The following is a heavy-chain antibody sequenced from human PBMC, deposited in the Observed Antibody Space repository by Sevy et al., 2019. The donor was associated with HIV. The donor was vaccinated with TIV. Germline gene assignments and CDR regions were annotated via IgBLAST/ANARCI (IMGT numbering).Heavy chain of an antibody. V-gene: IGHV4-4*07. CDR2: MHSGGNT. D-gene: IGHD2-8*02. CDR1: GASITTYY. CDR3: ARDTGKHY. Sequence: SETLSLTCTVSGASITTYYWSWFRQPAGKGLEWIGRMHSGGNTNYNPSLQGRVTMSLDTSKNQFSLTLDFVTAADAAVYYCARDTGKHYWGQGILVTVSS. J-gene: IGHJ4*02.